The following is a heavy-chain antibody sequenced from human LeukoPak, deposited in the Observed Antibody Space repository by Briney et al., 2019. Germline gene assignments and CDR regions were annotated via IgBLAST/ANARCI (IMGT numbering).Heavy chain of an antibody. CDR2: ISSSSSYI. CDR1: GFTFSSYS. Sequence: SGGSLRLSCAASGFTFSSYSMNWVRQAPGKWLEWVSSISSSSSYIYYADSVKGRFTISRDNAKNSLYLQMNSLRAEDTAVYYCARDDGYDAFDIWGQGTMVTVSS. J-gene: IGHJ3*02. D-gene: IGHD6-25*01. CDR3: ARDDGYDAFDI. V-gene: IGHV3-21*01.